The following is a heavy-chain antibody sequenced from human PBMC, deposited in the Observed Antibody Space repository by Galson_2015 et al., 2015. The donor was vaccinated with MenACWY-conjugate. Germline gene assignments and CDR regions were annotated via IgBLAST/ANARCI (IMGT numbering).Heavy chain of an antibody. J-gene: IGHJ5*02. CDR2: IGSETSGGTT. CDR3: ARERGYDILGWFDP. D-gene: IGHD3-9*01. Sequence: SLRLSCAASGFTFGDYAMGWFRQAPGKGLEWVSFIGSETSGGTTKYAASVKGRFTISRDDSTSIAYLQMNSLKAEDTAVYYCARERGYDILGWFDP. V-gene: IGHV3-49*03. CDR1: GFTFGDYA.